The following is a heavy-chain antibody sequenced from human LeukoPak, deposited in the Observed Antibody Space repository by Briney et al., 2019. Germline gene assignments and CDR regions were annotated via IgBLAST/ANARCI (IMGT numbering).Heavy chain of an antibody. V-gene: IGHV4-31*03. CDR3: AGSVTSRVGLDY. D-gene: IGHD3-10*01. CDR1: GGSISSGGYY. J-gene: IGHJ4*02. CDR2: IYYSGST. Sequence: SQTLSLTCTVSGGSISSGGYYWSWNRQHPGKGLEWIGYIYYSGSTYYNPSLKSRVAISVDTSKNQFSLKLSSVTAADTAIYYCAGSVTSRVGLDYWGQGTLVTVSS.